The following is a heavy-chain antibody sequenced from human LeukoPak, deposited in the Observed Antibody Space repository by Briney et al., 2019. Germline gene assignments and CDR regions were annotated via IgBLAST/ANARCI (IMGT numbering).Heavy chain of an antibody. CDR3: ARDGDYGEIDY. D-gene: IGHD4-17*01. J-gene: IGHJ4*02. CDR1: GFTFSNYW. V-gene: IGHV3-74*01. CDR2: INSDGINT. Sequence: PGGSLRLSCAASGFTFSNYWMHWVRQAPGKGLVWVSRINSDGINTSYADSVKGRFTISRDNAKDSLYLQMNSLRAEDTAVYYCARDGDYGEIDYWGQGTLVTVSS.